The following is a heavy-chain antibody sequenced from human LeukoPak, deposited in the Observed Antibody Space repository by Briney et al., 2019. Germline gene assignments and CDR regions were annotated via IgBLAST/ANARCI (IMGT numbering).Heavy chain of an antibody. Sequence: GGSLRLSCAASGFTFSSSWMSWVSQAAGKGLEWEANIKEDGGEKYYVDSVKGRFTISRDNATNSLYLQMNSLRAEDTAVYYCASAVGDYYYYYYMDVWGKGTTVTVSS. V-gene: IGHV3-7*01. CDR2: IKEDGGEK. CDR1: GFTFSSSW. CDR3: ASAVGDYYYYYYMDV. J-gene: IGHJ6*03. D-gene: IGHD3-16*01.